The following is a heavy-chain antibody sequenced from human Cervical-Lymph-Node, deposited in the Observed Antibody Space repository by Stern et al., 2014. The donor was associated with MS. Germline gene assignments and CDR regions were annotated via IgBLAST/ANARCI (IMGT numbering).Heavy chain of an antibody. D-gene: IGHD7-27*01. V-gene: IGHV4-31*03. CDR2: IYYSGST. Sequence: QLQLQESGPGLVKYSQTLSLTCTVSGGSISSGGYYWNWIRQHPGKGLEXIGYIYYSGSTYYNPSLESRVTISVDTSKNQFSLKLSSVTAADTAVYYCARGRSTVEQFAFDIWGQGTMVTISS. CDR1: GGSISSGGYY. CDR3: ARGRSTVEQFAFDI. J-gene: IGHJ3*02.